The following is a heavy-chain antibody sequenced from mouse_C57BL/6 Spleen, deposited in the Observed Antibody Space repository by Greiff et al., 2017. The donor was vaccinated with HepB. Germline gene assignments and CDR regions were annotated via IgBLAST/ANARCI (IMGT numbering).Heavy chain of an antibody. CDR3: ASTGGSSYGGYFDV. V-gene: IGHV14-2*01. CDR1: GFNIKDYY. Sequence: EVQLQQSGAELVKPGASVKLSCTASGFNIKDYYMHWVKQRTEQGLEWIGRIDPEDGETKYAPKFQDKATITADTSSNTAYLHLSSLTSEDTAGYYCASTGGSSYGGYFDVWGTGTTVTVSS. J-gene: IGHJ1*03. CDR2: IDPEDGET. D-gene: IGHD1-1*01.